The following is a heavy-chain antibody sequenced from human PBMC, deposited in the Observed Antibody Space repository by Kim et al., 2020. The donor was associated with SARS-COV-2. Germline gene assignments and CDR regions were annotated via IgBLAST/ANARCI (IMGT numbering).Heavy chain of an antibody. CDR3: VRDIKWGFGY. D-gene: IGHD5-12*01. J-gene: IGHJ4*02. CDR1: GXIFSSYE. V-gene: IGHV3-7*01. CDR2: IKRDGSEK. Sequence: GGSLRLSCAXSGXIFSSYEMTWVRQAPGKGLEWVAQIKRDGSEKFYVDSVKGRFAISRDNAKNSLYLQMSSLRAEDTAVYYCVRDIKWGFGYWGQGDLV.